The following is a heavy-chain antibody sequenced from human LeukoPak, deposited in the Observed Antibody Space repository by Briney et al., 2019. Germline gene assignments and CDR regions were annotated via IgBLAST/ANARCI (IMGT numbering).Heavy chain of an antibody. CDR2: IYPGDSDT. D-gene: IGHD4-17*01. CDR3: ARQRRSDYGVRGAFDI. V-gene: IGHV5-51*01. J-gene: IGHJ3*02. Sequence: GESLKISCKGSGYSFTTYWIAWVRQMPGKGLEWMGIIYPGDSDTRYSPSSQGQVTISADKSISTAYLQWSSLKASDTAMYYCARQRRSDYGVRGAFDIWGQGTMVTVSS. CDR1: GYSFTTYW.